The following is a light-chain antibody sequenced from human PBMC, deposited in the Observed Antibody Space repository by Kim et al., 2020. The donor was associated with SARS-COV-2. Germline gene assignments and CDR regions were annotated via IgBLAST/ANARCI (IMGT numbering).Light chain of an antibody. CDR1: QSVAGNH. V-gene: IGKV3-20*01. Sequence: LPPGDTPTLSCSASQSVAGNHLAWFQQKPGQAPRLLIYGTSSRAPAIPDRFSASGSGTDFTLTISRLEPEDFAIYYCQQYDRPPYTFGQGTKLEI. CDR3: QQYDRPPYT. J-gene: IGKJ2*01. CDR2: GTS.